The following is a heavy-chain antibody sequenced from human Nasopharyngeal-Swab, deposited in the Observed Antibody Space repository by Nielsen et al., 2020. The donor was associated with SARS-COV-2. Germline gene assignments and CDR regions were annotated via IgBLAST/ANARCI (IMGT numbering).Heavy chain of an antibody. D-gene: IGHD4-23*01. Sequence: GGSLRLSCAASGFTFSGSAVHWVRQASGKGLEWVGRIRSKANSYATAYAASVKGRFTISRDDSKNTAYLQMNSLKTEDTAVYYCTRHGDYGGNSGVDYWGQGTLVTVSS. CDR2: IRSKANSYAT. J-gene: IGHJ4*02. V-gene: IGHV3-73*01. CDR3: TRHGDYGGNSGVDY. CDR1: GFTFSGSA.